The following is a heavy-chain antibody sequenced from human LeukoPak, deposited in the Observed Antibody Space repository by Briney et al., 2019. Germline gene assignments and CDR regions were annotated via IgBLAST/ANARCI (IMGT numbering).Heavy chain of an antibody. V-gene: IGHV1-2*02. J-gene: IGHJ6*03. D-gene: IGHD3-9*01. Sequence: ASVNVSCMASGDTFSGYYIHWVRPTPGQRPEGMGWINPNNGGTNYPQTFQGRITMTRETSMTTVYMELNSLTSDDTGVYYCARVYGSMTTQMSYFYYMVVWGKGTTVTISS. CDR3: ARVYGSMTTQMSYFYYMVV. CDR1: GDTFSGYY. CDR2: INPNNGGT.